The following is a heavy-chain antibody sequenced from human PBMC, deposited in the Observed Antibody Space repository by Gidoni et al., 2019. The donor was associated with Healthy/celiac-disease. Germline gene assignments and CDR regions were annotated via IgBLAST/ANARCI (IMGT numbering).Heavy chain of an antibody. J-gene: IGHJ5*02. Sequence: QVQLQQSGPGLVKPSQTLSLTCAISGDSVSSNSAAWNWIRQSPSRGLEWLGRTYYRSKWYNDYAVSVKSRITINPDTSKNQFSLQLNSVTPEDTAVYYCARDPYYYGSGSSNWFDPWGQGTLVTVSS. CDR1: GDSVSSNSAA. V-gene: IGHV6-1*01. D-gene: IGHD3-10*01. CDR2: TYYRSKWYN. CDR3: ARDPYYYGSGSSNWFDP.